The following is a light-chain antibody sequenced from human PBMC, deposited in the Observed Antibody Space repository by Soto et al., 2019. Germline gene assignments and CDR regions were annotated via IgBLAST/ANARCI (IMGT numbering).Light chain of an antibody. CDR1: QDISTF. J-gene: IGKJ3*01. Sequence: DIQMTQSPSSLSASVGDRVSITCQASQDISTFLNWYQQKPGQAPKLLIYDASNLETGVPLRFSGTGSGTDFTLTITSLQSEDVAAYYCQQCEDLPLSFGPGTTVDI. CDR2: DAS. CDR3: QQCEDLPLS. V-gene: IGKV1-33*01.